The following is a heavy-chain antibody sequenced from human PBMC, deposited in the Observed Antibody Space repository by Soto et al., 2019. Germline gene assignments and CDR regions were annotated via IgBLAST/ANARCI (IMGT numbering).Heavy chain of an antibody. Sequence: GASVKVSCKASGFTFTSSAVQWVRQAPGQRLEWMGWINAGNGNTKYSQKFQGRVTITRDTSASTAYMELSSLRSEDTAMYYCARDCGYGYGMDVWGQGTTVTV. CDR1: GFTFTSSA. CDR2: INAGNGNT. CDR3: ARDCGYGYGMDV. J-gene: IGHJ6*02. D-gene: IGHD2-15*01. V-gene: IGHV1-3*01.